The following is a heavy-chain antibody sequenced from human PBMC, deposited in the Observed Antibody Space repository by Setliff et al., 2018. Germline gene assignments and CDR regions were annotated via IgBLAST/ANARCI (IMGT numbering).Heavy chain of an antibody. Sequence: ASVKVSCKTSGYTFTGYYMHWVRQAPGQGLEWMGIINPSGGYANYAQKFQGRVTMTRDTSTSTVYMELSSLRSEDTAVYFCARDRFYNSWSGTSITAPHDAFDIWGQGTMVTVSS. V-gene: IGHV1-46*03. CDR1: GYTFTGYY. CDR2: INPSGGYA. D-gene: IGHD3-3*01. CDR3: ARDRFYNSWSGTSITAPHDAFDI. J-gene: IGHJ3*02.